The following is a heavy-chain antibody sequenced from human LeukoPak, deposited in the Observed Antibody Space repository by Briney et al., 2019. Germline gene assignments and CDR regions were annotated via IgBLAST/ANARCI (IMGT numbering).Heavy chain of an antibody. Sequence: GGSLRLSCAASGFAFRSYWMSWVRQAPGKGLEWVANIRQDGSERYYVDSVKGRFTISRDDAKNSLYLQMDSLRVEDTAVYYRARGAQWLAGRFDYWGQGTLVTVSS. CDR3: ARGAQWLAGRFDY. CDR2: IRQDGSER. V-gene: IGHV3-7*03. CDR1: GFAFRSYW. J-gene: IGHJ4*02. D-gene: IGHD6-19*01.